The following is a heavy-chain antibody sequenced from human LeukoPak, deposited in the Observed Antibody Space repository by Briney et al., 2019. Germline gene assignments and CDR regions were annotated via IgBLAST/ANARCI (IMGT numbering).Heavy chain of an antibody. J-gene: IGHJ4*02. CDR3: ARDVGAYGDYYFDY. D-gene: IGHD4-17*01. V-gene: IGHV4-59*10. CDR2: IYTSGST. Sequence: SETLSLTCAVYGGSFSGYYWSWIRQPPGKGLEWIGRIYTSGSTNYNPSLKSRVTMSVDTSKNQFSLKLSSVTAADTAVYYCARDVGAYGDYYFDYWGQGTLVTVSS. CDR1: GGSFSGYY.